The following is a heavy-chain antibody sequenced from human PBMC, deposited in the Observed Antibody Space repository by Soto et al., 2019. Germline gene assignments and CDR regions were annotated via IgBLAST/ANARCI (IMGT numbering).Heavy chain of an antibody. CDR3: AGGQQLVRNY. CDR1: GGSISSSGYS. V-gene: IGHV4-30-2*01. J-gene: IGHJ4*02. CDR2: IYHSGST. D-gene: IGHD6-13*01. Sequence: QLQLQESGSGLVKPSQTLSLTCAVSGGSISSSGYSWSWIRQPPGKGLEWIGYIYHSGSTYYNPSVKRRVTISVDRSKNQFALKLSSVTAADTAVYYCAGGQQLVRNYWGQGTLVTVSS.